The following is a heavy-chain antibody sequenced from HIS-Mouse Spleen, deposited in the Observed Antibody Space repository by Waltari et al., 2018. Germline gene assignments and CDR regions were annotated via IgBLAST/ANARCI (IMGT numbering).Heavy chain of an antibody. J-gene: IGHJ6*02. CDR2: IIPILGIA. V-gene: IGHV1-69*04. CDR3: ARDKSLTIPYGMDV. Sequence: QVQLVQSGAEVKKPGSSVKVSCKASGGTFSSYAISWVRQAPGQGLEWMGRIIPILGIANYAQKFQGRVTITADKSTSTAYMELSSLRSEDTAVYYCARDKSLTIPYGMDVWGQGTTVTVSS. D-gene: IGHD4-4*01. CDR1: GGTFSSYA.